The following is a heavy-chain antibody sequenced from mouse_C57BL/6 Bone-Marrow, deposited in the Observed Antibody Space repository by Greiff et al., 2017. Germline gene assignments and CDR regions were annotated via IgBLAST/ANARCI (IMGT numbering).Heavy chain of an antibody. J-gene: IGHJ1*03. Sequence: QVQLQQSGAELVRPGTSVKMSCKASGYTFTNYWIGWAKQRPGHGLEWIGGIYPGGGYTNYNEKFKGKATLTADKSSSTAYMQFSSLTSEDSAIYYCARQVFDWYFDVWGTGTTVTVSS. CDR1: GYTFTNYW. CDR2: IYPGGGYT. V-gene: IGHV1-63*01. CDR3: ARQVFDWYFDV.